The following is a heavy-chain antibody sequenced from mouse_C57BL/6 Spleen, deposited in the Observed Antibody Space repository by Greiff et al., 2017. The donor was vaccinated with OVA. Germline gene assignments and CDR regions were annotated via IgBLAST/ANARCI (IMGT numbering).Heavy chain of an antibody. D-gene: IGHD4-1*01. CDR3: ARGWDVGYFDV. V-gene: IGHV3-6*01. Sequence: EVQLQQSGPGLVKPSQSLSLTCSVTGYSITSGYYWNWLRQFPGNKLEWMGYISYDGSNNYNPSLKNRISITRDTSKNQFFLKLNSVTTEDTATYYCARGWDVGYFDVWGTGTTVTVSS. J-gene: IGHJ1*03. CDR2: ISYDGSN. CDR1: GYSITSGYY.